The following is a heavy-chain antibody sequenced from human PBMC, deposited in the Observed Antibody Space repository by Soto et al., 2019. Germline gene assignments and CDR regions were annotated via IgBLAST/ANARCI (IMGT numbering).Heavy chain of an antibody. CDR1: GFIFSGSA. CDR2: IRSIANNYAT. Sequence: EVQLVESGGGLVQPGGSLKLSCTASGFIFSGSAIHWVRQASGKGLEWVGRIRSIANNYATSSAASVKGRFFFSRDDSKNTAYLQMNTLKTEDTAVYYCSRGQGAAIGDYYYHGMDVWGQGTTVTVSS. D-gene: IGHD2-2*02. CDR3: SRGQGAAIGDYYYHGMDV. J-gene: IGHJ6*02. V-gene: IGHV3-73*02.